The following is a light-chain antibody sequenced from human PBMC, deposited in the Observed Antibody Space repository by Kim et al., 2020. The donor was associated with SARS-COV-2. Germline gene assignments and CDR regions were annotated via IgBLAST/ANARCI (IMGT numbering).Light chain of an antibody. CDR3: QQRSNWPPIFT. V-gene: IGKV3-11*01. CDR2: DAS. CDR1: QSVSSY. J-gene: IGKJ3*01. Sequence: PGERATLSCRASQSVSSYLAWYHQKPGQAPRLLIYDASNRATGIPARFSGSGSGTDFTLTISSLEPEDFAVYYCQQRSNWPPIFTFGPGTKVDIK.